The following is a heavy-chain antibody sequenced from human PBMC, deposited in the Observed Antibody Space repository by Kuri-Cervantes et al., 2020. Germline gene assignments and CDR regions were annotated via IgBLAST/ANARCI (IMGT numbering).Heavy chain of an antibody. CDR1: GGTFSSYT. CDR2: IIPILGIA. CDR3: ARGDCSGGSCYSYYYYGMDV. V-gene: IGHV1-69*02. D-gene: IGHD2-15*01. J-gene: IGHJ6*02. Sequence: SVKVSCKASGGTFSSYTISWVRQAPGQGLEWMGRIIPILGIANYAQKFQGRVTITADKSTSTAYMELSSLRSEDTAVYYCARGDCSGGSCYSYYYYGMDVWGQGTTVTVSS.